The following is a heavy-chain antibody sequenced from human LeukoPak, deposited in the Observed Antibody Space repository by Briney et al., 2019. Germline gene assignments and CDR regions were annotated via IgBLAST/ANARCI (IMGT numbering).Heavy chain of an antibody. CDR2: IDISGGST. J-gene: IGHJ4*02. Sequence: PGGSPRLSCAASGFSFSSHAMCWVRQAPGKGLEWVSSIDISGGSTYYADSVQGRFTISRDNSKNTLYLQMNSLRAEDTALYYCANEVRPNDYWGQGTLVTVSS. CDR1: GFSFSSHA. V-gene: IGHV3-23*01. CDR3: ANEVRPNDY. D-gene: IGHD1-1*01.